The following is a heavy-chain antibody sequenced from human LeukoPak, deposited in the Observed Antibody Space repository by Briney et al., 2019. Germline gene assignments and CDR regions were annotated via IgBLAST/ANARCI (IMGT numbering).Heavy chain of an antibody. Sequence: GGSLRLSCAASGFTFSSYWMSWVRQAPGKGLEWVANIKQDGSEKYYVDSVKGRFTISRDNAKHSLYLQMNSLRAEDTAVYYCASWYYDILTGFLADYWGQGTLVTVSS. CDR2: IKQDGSEK. J-gene: IGHJ4*02. D-gene: IGHD3-9*01. CDR1: GFTFSSYW. CDR3: ASWYYDILTGFLADY. V-gene: IGHV3-7*01.